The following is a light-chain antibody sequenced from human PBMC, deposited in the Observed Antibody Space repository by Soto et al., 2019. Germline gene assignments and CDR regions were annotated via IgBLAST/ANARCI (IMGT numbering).Light chain of an antibody. CDR3: QQYGSSGT. Sequence: EIVLRQSPGTMSLCRGEGATLAGTASQSVSNNYLAWYQQKPGQAPRLLIYGASNRATGIPDRFSGSGSGTDFTLTISRLEPEDFAVYYCQQYGSSGTFGQGTKVDI. V-gene: IGKV3-20*01. CDR1: QSVSNNY. J-gene: IGKJ1*01. CDR2: GAS.